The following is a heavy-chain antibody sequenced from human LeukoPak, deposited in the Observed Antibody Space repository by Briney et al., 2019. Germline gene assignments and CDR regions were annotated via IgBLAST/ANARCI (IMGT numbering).Heavy chain of an antibody. J-gene: IGHJ6*03. CDR3: ASLKAHCTNGVCYSYYYYYYMDV. CDR1: GGSFSGYY. V-gene: IGHV4-34*01. Sequence: PSETLSLTCAVYGGSFSGYYWSWIRQPPGKGLEWIGEINHSGGTNYNPSLKSRVTISVDTSKNQFSLKLSSVTAADTAVYYCASLKAHCTNGVCYSYYYYYYMDVWGKGTTVTVSS. CDR2: INHSGGT. D-gene: IGHD2-8*01.